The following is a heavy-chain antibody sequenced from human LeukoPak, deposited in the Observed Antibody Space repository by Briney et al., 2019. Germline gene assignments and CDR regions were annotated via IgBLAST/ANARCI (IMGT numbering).Heavy chain of an antibody. CDR1: GYTFTSYD. V-gene: IGHV1-8*03. J-gene: IGHJ6*03. CDR3: ARWYSSSGYYYYYMDV. CDR2: MNPNSGNT. Sequence: ASVKVSCKASGYTFTSYDINWVRQAPGHGLEWMGWMNPNSGNTGYAQKFQGRVTITRNTSISTAYMELSSLRSEDTAVYYCARWYSSSGYYYYYMDVWGKGTTVTVSS. D-gene: IGHD6-6*01.